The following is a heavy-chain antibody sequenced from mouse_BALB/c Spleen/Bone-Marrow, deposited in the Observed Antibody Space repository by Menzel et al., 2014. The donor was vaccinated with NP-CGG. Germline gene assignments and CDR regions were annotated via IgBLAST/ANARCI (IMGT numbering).Heavy chain of an antibody. V-gene: IGHV1-15*01. CDR2: IDPETGS. CDR1: GYTFTDYE. D-gene: IGHD3-2*01. CDR3: TRLDSSGYGAY. J-gene: IGHJ3*01. Sequence: LQETGAELVRTGASVTLSCEASGYTFTDYEMHWLKQTPVHGLEWIGAIDPETGSAYNQKFRGRATLTTDKSSSTAYMELRSQTSEDSAVYYCTRLDSSGYGAYFGHGTPANISA.